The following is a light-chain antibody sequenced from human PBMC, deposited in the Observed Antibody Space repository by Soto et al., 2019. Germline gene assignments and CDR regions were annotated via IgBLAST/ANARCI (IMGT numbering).Light chain of an antibody. J-gene: IGKJ1*01. CDR1: QSVSSN. CDR2: GAS. V-gene: IGKV3-15*01. CDR3: QQYNTWPPGT. Sequence: EIVMTQSPATLSVSPGERATLSCRASQSVSSNLAWYQQKPGQAPRLLIHGASTRATGFPARFSGSGSGTEVTLTISSLQSEDFAVYYCQQYNTWPPGTFGQGTKVEIK.